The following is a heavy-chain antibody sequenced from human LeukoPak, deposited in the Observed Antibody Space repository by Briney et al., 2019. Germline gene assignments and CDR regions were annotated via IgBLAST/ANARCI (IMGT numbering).Heavy chain of an antibody. CDR3: ARGQLGGYSRSWEFDY. V-gene: IGHV1-8*01. Sequence: ASVKVSCKASGYTFTSYDINWVRQATGQGLEWMGWMNPNSGNTGYAQKFQGRVTMTRNTSISTAYMELSSLRSEDTAVYYCARGQLGGYSRSWEFDYWGQGTLVTVSS. CDR1: GYTFTSYD. CDR2: MNPNSGNT. J-gene: IGHJ4*02. D-gene: IGHD6-13*01.